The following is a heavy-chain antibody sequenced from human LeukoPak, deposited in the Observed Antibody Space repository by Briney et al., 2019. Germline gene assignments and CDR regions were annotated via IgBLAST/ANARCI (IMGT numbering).Heavy chain of an antibody. CDR3: ARDHLDDPYYDFWSGYYNYGMDV. J-gene: IGHJ6*02. CDR1: GFTFSSYS. V-gene: IGHV3-21*01. D-gene: IGHD3-3*01. Sequence: GGSLRLSCAASGFTFSSYSMNWVRQAPGKGLEWVSSISSSSSYIYYADSVKGRFTISRDNAKNSLYLQMNSLRAEDTAVYYCARDHLDDPYYDFWSGYYNYGMDVWGQGTTVTVSS. CDR2: ISSSSSYI.